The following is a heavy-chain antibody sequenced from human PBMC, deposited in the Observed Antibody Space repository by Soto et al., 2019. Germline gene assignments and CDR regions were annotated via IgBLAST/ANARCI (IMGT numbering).Heavy chain of an antibody. CDR3: AREGAVAVLGPMNNWFDP. CDR1: AGTLSSYA. D-gene: IGHD6-19*01. J-gene: IGHJ5*02. Sequence: SVQVSCKASAGTLSSYAIIWVRQAPGQWLEWMGGIIPIFGTANYAQKFQGRVTITADESTSTAYMELSSLRSEDTAVYYCAREGAVAVLGPMNNWFDPWGQGTLVTVSS. CDR2: IIPIFGTA. V-gene: IGHV1-69*13.